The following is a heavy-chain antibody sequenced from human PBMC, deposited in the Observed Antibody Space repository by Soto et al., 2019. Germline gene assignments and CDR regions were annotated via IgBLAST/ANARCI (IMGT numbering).Heavy chain of an antibody. CDR2: IIPILGIA. D-gene: IGHD2-2*01. Sequence: QVQLVQSGAEVKKPGSSVKVSCKASGGTFSSYTISWVRQAPGQGLEWMGRIIPILGIANYAQKFQGRVTITADKSTSTAYLELSSLRSEDTAVYYCARAGDIVVVPSARIDNWFDPWGQGTLVTVSS. CDR3: ARAGDIVVVPSARIDNWFDP. J-gene: IGHJ5*02. CDR1: GGTFSSYT. V-gene: IGHV1-69*02.